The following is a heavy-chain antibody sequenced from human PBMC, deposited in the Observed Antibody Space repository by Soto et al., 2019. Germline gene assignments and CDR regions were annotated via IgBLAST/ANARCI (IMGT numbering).Heavy chain of an antibody. J-gene: IGHJ3*01. CDR2: INWNSGYI. Sequence: VQLVESGGGLVQPGRSLRLSCAASGFTFTDYAIHWVRQAPGKGLEWVSGINWNSGYIGYADSVKGRFTISRDNAKKSVYLQMNSLRAEDTALYYCSKDGNWGAARTGDAFDVWGHGTMVTVSS. V-gene: IGHV3-9*01. D-gene: IGHD1-26*01. CDR3: SKDGNWGAARTGDAFDV. CDR1: GFTFTDYA.